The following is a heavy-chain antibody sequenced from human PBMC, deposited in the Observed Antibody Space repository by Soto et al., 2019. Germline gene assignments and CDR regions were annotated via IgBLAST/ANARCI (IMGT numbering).Heavy chain of an antibody. V-gene: IGHV3-66*01. J-gene: IGHJ4*02. D-gene: IGHD6-19*01. CDR3: ARVPVPYSSGWFDY. CDR2: IYSGGST. CDR1: GFTVSSNY. Sequence: GSLRLSCAASGFTVSSNYMSWVRQAPGKGLEWVSVIYSGGSTYYADSVKGRFTISRDNSKNTLYLQMNSLRAEDTAVYYCARVPVPYSSGWFDYWGQGTLVTVSS.